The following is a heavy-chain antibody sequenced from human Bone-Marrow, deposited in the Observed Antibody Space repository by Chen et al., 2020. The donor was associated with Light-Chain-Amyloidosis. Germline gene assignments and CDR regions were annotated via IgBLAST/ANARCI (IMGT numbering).Heavy chain of an antibody. D-gene: IGHD6-19*01. Sequence: QVQLVQSGPELQKPGASVKVSCKASGYTFTNYGIHWVRQAPGQGLEWMAWSTAYNGDKKFGQKFQGRVTVTTDTSTNTAYMELTRLTSDDTATYFCTRGARGWYGFFDFWGQGTLVTVSS. CDR1: GYTFTNYG. V-gene: IGHV1-18*01. CDR3: TRGARGWYGFFDF. J-gene: IGHJ4*02. CDR2: STAYNGDK.